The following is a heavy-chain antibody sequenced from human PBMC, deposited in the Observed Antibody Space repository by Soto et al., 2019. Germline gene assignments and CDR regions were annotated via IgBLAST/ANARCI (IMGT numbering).Heavy chain of an antibody. D-gene: IGHD3-22*01. Sequence: SVKVSCKASGGTFSSYTISWVRQAPGQGLEWMGGIIPIFGTANYAQKFQGRVTITADESTSTAYMELSSLRSEDTAVYYCARAYYDSSGYPNKLDYWGQGTLVTSPQ. CDR2: IIPIFGTA. J-gene: IGHJ4*02. CDR3: ARAYYDSSGYPNKLDY. V-gene: IGHV1-69*13. CDR1: GGTFSSYT.